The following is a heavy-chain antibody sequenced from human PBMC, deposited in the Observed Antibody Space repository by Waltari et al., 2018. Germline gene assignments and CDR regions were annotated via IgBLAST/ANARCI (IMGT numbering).Heavy chain of an antibody. D-gene: IGHD5-18*01. Sequence: QVQLVQSGSALKKPGASVKVSCKASGYIFSHYAMNWVRQAPGQGLEWMGWINTNTGNPTYAQGFTGRFVFSLDTSVSTAYLQISSLKAEDTSVYYCAKGIQLWGRGSWYFDDWGQGTLVTVSS. CDR2: INTNTGNP. J-gene: IGHJ4*02. CDR3: AKGIQLWGRGSWYFDD. V-gene: IGHV7-4-1*02. CDR1: GYIFSHYA.